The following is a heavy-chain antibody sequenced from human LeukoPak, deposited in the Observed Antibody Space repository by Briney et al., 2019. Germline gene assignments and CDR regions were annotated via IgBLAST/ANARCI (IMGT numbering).Heavy chain of an antibody. V-gene: IGHV1-2*06. J-gene: IGHJ6*03. D-gene: IGHD6-6*01. CDR2: INPNSGGT. Sequence: ASVKVSCKASGDTFTGYYMHWVRQAPGQGLECIGRINPNSGGTNYAQKFQGRVTMTRDTSISTAYMELSRLRSDDTAVYYCARTPRIAARPYYYYYMDVWGKGTTVTVSS. CDR3: ARTPRIAARPYYYYYMDV. CDR1: GDTFTGYY.